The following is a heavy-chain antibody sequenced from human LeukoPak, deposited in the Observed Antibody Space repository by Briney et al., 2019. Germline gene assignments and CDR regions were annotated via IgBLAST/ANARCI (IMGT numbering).Heavy chain of an antibody. Sequence: GGSLRLSCAASGFTFSSYTMNWVRRAPGKGLEWVSSISSSSRSIFYADSVRGRFTTSRDNDKNSLFLQMNSLRAEDTAVYYCARTHGTLTGTGFDYWGQGTLVTVSS. D-gene: IGHD1-20*01. V-gene: IGHV3-21*01. CDR3: ARTHGTLTGTGFDY. CDR2: ISSSSRSI. CDR1: GFTFSSYT. J-gene: IGHJ4*02.